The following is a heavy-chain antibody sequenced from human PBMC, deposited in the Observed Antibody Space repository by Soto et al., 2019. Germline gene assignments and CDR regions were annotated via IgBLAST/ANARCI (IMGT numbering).Heavy chain of an antibody. CDR3: ARTYYYDSSGQFDY. V-gene: IGHV1-2*02. CDR2: INPNSGGT. D-gene: IGHD3-22*01. J-gene: IGHJ4*02. CDR1: GYTFTGYY. Sequence: QVQLVQSGAEVKKPGASVKVSCKASGYTFTGYYMHWVRQAPGQGREWMGWINPNSGGTNYAQKFQGRVTMTRDTSISTASMELSRLRSDDTAVYYCARTYYYDSSGQFDYWGQGTLVTVSS.